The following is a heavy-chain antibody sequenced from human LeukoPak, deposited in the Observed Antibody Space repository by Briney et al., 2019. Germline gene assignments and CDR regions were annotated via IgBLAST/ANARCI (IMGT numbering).Heavy chain of an antibody. CDR1: GFTFTSSA. CDR2: IVVGSGNT. Sequence: GASVKVSCKASGFTFTSSAVQWVRQARGQRLEWIGWIVVGSGNTNYAQKFQERVTITRDMSTSTAYMELSSLRSEDTAVYYCARLGHWAYDFWSAYTFNWFDPWGQGTLVTVSS. V-gene: IGHV1-58*01. CDR3: ARLGHWAYDFWSAYTFNWFDP. J-gene: IGHJ5*02. D-gene: IGHD3-3*01.